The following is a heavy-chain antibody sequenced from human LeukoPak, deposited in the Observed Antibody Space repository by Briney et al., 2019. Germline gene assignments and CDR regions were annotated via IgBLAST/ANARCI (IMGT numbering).Heavy chain of an antibody. Sequence: GGSLRLSCAASGFIFSDYGMHWVRQAPGKGLEWVAVIWYDGSNKFYADSVKGRFTISRDNSRNTLSLQMNSLSAEDTAVYYCVRERVLNHYYFDYWGQGTLVTVSS. V-gene: IGHV3-33*01. CDR3: VRERVLNHYYFDY. J-gene: IGHJ4*02. D-gene: IGHD1-14*01. CDR2: IWYDGSNK. CDR1: GFIFSDYG.